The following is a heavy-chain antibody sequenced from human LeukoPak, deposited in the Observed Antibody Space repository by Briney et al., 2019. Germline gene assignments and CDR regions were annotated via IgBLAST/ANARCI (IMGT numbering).Heavy chain of an antibody. CDR1: GFTFSDYY. Sequence: KAGGSLTLSCAASGFTFSDYYMRWIRQPPGKGLEWTGEINHRGSTNYNPSLKSRVTISVDTSKNQFSLKQSSVTAADTAVYYCTRDQRSGYSGYDYYYYYYMDVWGKGTTVTVSS. V-gene: IGHV4-34*01. J-gene: IGHJ6*03. D-gene: IGHD5-12*01. CDR3: TRDQRSGYSGYDYYYYYYMDV. CDR2: INHRGST.